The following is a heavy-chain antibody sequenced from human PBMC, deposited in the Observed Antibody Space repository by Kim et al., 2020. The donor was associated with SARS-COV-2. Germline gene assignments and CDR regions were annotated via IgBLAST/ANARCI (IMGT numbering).Heavy chain of an antibody. J-gene: IGHJ5*02. CDR1: GYTFTGHY. V-gene: IGHV1-2*06. CDR3: ARDHDFCSGHPLNWFDP. Sequence: ASVKVSCKASGYTFTGHYMHWVRQAPGQGLEWMGRINPNSGGTNYAQKFQGRVTMTRDTSISTAYMELSRLRSDDTAVYYCARDHDFCSGHPLNWFDPWGQGTLVTVSS. CDR2: INPNSGGT. D-gene: IGHD3-3*01.